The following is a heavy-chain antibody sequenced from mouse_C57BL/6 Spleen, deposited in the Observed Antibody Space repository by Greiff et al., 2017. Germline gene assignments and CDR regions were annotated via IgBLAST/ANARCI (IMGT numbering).Heavy chain of an antibody. D-gene: IGHD3-2*02. J-gene: IGHJ2*01. CDR1: GYAFSSYW. V-gene: IGHV1-80*01. CDR2: IYPGDGDT. Sequence: VQLVESGAELVKPGASVKISCKASGYAFSSYWMNWVKQRPGKGLEWIGQIYPGDGDTNYNGKFKGKATLTADKSSSTAYMQLSSLTSEDSAVYFCARGRPQATDYWGQGTTLTVSS. CDR3: ARGRPQATDY.